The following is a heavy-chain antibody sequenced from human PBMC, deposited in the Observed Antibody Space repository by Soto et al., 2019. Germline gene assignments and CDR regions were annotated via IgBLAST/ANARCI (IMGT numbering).Heavy chain of an antibody. Sequence: ASVKVSCKASGGTFSSYAISWVRQAPGQGLEWMGGIIPIFGTANYAQKFQGRVTITADKSTSTAYMELSSLRSEDTAVYYCASRLFAVVLLDYYYGMDVWGQGTTVTVSS. CDR2: IIPIFGTA. J-gene: IGHJ6*02. V-gene: IGHV1-69*06. CDR3: ASRLFAVVLLDYYYGMDV. CDR1: GGTFSSYA. D-gene: IGHD3-3*01.